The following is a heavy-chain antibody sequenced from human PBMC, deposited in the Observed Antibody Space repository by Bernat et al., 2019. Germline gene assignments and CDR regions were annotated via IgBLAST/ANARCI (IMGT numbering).Heavy chain of an antibody. V-gene: IGHV3-49*05. CDR2: IRSKAYGGTT. D-gene: IGHD2-15*01. CDR1: GFTFGDYA. Sequence: EVQLVESGGGLVKPGRSLRLSCTASGFTFGDYAMSWFRQAPGKGLEWVGCIRSKAYGGTTEYAASVKGRFTISRDDSKSIAYLQMNSLKTEDTAVYYCTRDAWDIVVVVAATEFDYWGQGTLVTVSS. CDR3: TRDAWDIVVVVAATEFDY. J-gene: IGHJ4*02.